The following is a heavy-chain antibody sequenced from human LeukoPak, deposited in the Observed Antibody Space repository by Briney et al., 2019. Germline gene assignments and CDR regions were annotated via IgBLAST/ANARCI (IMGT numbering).Heavy chain of an antibody. CDR3: VTEPILPGWFDS. CDR1: GSSISGYS. D-gene: IGHD2/OR15-2a*01. V-gene: IGHV3-21*06. Sequence: GGSLRLSCAASGSSISGYSMNWVRQPPRKGLEWVSSITGAGNYVDYAESVTGRFTISRDNAKNSLYLQLSSLGAEDTAVYYCVTEPILPGWFDSWGQGILASVSS. CDR2: ITGAGNYV. J-gene: IGHJ5*01.